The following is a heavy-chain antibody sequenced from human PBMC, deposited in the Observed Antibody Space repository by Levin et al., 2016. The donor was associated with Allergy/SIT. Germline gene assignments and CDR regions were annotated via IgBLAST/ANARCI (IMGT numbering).Heavy chain of an antibody. CDR2: IWYDGSKL. CDR3: VRNCGGDCPVL. V-gene: IGHV3-33*01. D-gene: IGHD2-21*02. J-gene: IGHJ4*02. CDR1: GFTLSTYG. Sequence: GESLKISCEGSGFTLSTYGMHWVRQAPGKGLEWVAFIWYDGSKLYYRDSVKDRFIISRDNSKNTLFLEMNSLRVDDTAVYFCVRNCGGDCPVLWGQGTLVTVSS.